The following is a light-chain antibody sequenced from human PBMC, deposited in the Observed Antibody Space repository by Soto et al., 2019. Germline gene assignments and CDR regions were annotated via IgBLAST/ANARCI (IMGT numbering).Light chain of an antibody. CDR1: QSISSW. CDR3: QQYNSYPLP. V-gene: IGKV1-5*03. Sequence: SRCLTKMTHPPADRVTLACRASQSISSWLAWYQQKPGKAPKLLIYKASSLESGVPSRFSGSGSGTEFTLTISSLQPEDFATYYCQQYNSYPLPFGRGTKVDIK. J-gene: IGKJ1*01. CDR2: KAS.